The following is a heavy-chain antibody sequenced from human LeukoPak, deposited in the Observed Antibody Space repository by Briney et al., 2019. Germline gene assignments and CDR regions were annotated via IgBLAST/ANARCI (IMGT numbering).Heavy chain of an antibody. V-gene: IGHV4-4*07. Sequence: SETLSLTCTVSGGSISSYYWSWIRQPAGKGLEWIGRIYTSGSTNYNPSLKSRVTMSVDTSKNQFSLKLSSVTAADTAVYYCARGYSSSWYLVYFDYWGQGTLVTVSS. CDR1: GGSISSYY. CDR2: IYTSGST. CDR3: ARGYSSSWYLVYFDY. D-gene: IGHD6-13*01. J-gene: IGHJ4*02.